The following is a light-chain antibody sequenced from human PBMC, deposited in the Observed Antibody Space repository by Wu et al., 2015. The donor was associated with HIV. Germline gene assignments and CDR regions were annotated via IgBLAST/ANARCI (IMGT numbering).Light chain of an antibody. CDR1: QTVASSH. V-gene: IGKV3-20*01. J-gene: IGKJ3*01. Sequence: EIVLTQSPGTLSLSPGERATLSCRANQTVASSHLAWYQQKLGQAPRLLIYSASSRATGIPDRFSGSGSRRDFTLTISSLEPEDFAVYFCQQFRTFGPGTKVDIK. CDR3: QQFRT. CDR2: SAS.